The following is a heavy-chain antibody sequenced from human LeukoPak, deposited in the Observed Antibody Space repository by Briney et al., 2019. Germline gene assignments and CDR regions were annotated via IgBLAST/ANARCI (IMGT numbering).Heavy chain of an antibody. Sequence: ASVKVSCKASGYIFINYGINWVRQAPEQGLEWMGWISPYNGNTNYAQKLQGRVTMTTDTSTSTAYMELRSLTSDDTAVYYCARHGTYCGGDCYSFFWGHGTLITVSS. J-gene: IGHJ4*03. D-gene: IGHD2-21*01. V-gene: IGHV1-18*01. CDR1: GYIFINYG. CDR2: ISPYNGNT. CDR3: ARHGTYCGGDCYSFF.